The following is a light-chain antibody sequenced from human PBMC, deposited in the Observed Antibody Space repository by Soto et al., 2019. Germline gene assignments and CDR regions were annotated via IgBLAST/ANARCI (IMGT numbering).Light chain of an antibody. Sequence: AIRMTQSPSSFSASTGDRVTITCRASQGISSYLAWYQQKPGKAPKLLMYATSTLQSGVPSRFSGSGSGTDFTLTISSLQPEDSAIYFCQQAHTLPWTFGQGPRWIS. CDR3: QQAHTLPWT. J-gene: IGKJ1*01. V-gene: IGKV1-8*01. CDR1: QGISSY. CDR2: ATS.